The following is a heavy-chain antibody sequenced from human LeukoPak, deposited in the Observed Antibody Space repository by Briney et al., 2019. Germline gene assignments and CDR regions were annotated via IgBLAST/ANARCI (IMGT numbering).Heavy chain of an antibody. V-gene: IGHV1-2*02. CDR3: ARDLSDDYSLDY. Sequence: GAVKVSCKASGYTFIGYYMHWVRPAPGREGEWMGWINPNSSGTNYAQKFHGRVTMTRDTSISTAYMETSRLRSDDTAVYYCARDLSDDYSLDYCGQGALVSVSP. CDR1: GYTFIGYY. CDR2: INPNSSGT. J-gene: IGHJ4*02. D-gene: IGHD3-16*01.